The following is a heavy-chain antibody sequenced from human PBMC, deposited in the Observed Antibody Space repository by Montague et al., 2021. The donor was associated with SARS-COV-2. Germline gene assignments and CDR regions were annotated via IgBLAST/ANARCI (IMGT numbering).Heavy chain of an antibody. V-gene: IGHV4-34*01. CDR2: INHSGST. Sequence: SETLSLTCAVYGGSFSGYYWSWIRQPPGKGLEWIGEINHSGSTNXNPSLKSRVTISVDTSKNQFSLKLSSVTAADTAVYYCARDRYSSSWYGQKYYFDYWGQGTLVTASS. CDR1: GGSFSGYY. J-gene: IGHJ4*02. D-gene: IGHD6-13*01. CDR3: ARDRYSSSWYGQKYYFDY.